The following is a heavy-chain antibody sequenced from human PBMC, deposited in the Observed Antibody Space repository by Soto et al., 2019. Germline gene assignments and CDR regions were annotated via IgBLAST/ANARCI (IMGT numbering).Heavy chain of an antibody. V-gene: IGHV1-18*01. J-gene: IGHJ6*02. CDR2: ISTYNGNT. CDR3: ARDPYHVLMVNAPNLYGTDV. Sequence: ASVKVSCKASGYTFTTYDISWVRQAPGQGLEWMGRISTYNGNTNYPQSLQGRLTMTTDTSTTTAYMELRSPRSDDTAVYYCARDPYHVLMVNAPNLYGTDVWGQGTTVTVSS. CDR1: GYTFTTYD. D-gene: IGHD2-8*01.